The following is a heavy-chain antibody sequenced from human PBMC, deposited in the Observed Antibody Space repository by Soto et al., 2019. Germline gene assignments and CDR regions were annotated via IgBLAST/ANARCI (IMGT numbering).Heavy chain of an antibody. V-gene: IGHV1-18*01. CDR2: ISAYNGNT. D-gene: IGHD2-15*01. CDR3: GRSRGPRYCSGGSCYWFDP. CDR1: GYTFTSYG. J-gene: IGHJ5*02. Sequence: QVQLVQSGAEVKKPGASVKVSCKASGYTFTSYGISWVRQAPGQGLEWMGWISAYNGNTNYAQKLQGRVTMTTDTTTSTAYMELRSLRSDDTAVYYCGRSRGPRYCSGGSCYWFDPWGQGTLVTVSS.